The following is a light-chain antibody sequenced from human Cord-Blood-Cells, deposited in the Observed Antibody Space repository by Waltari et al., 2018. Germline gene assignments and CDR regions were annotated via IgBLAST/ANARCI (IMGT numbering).Light chain of an antibody. V-gene: IGKV1-33*01. CDR2: DAS. Sequence: DIQMTQPPSSLSASVGDRVTITCQASQDISNYLTWYQQKPGKAPKLLIYDASNLETGVPSRFSGSGSGTDFTFTISSLQPEDIATYYCQQYDNLPLTFGGGTKVEIK. CDR3: QQYDNLPLT. CDR1: QDISNY. J-gene: IGKJ4*01.